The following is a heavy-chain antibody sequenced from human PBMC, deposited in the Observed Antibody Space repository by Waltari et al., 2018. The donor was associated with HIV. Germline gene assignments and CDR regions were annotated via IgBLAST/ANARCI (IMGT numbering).Heavy chain of an antibody. CDR3: ARGWFDS. J-gene: IGHJ5*01. V-gene: IGHV3-48*03. Sequence: EVQLVESGGGLVQHGGSLRLSCAASGFRLSSYEMNWVRQAPGKGLEWISYISNSGSPIYYAGSVRGRFTISRDSDKNSLFLQMNSLRVEDTAVYYCARGWFDSWGQGTMVTVSS. CDR1: GFRLSSYE. CDR2: ISNSGSPI.